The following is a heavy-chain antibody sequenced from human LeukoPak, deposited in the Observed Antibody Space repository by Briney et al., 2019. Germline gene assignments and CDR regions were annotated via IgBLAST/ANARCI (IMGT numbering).Heavy chain of an antibody. CDR2: ISNGGDTI. D-gene: IGHD1-26*01. CDR1: GFTFRDHY. Sequence: GGAPRPSCASPGFTFRDHYNRWVRQAPGKGLEWISYISNGGDTIYYADSVKGRFTISRDNAKNSLYLQMNSLRAEDTALYYCAREDGGRPREWGQGTLVTVSS. V-gene: IGHV3-11*01. J-gene: IGHJ4*02. CDR3: AREDGGRPRE.